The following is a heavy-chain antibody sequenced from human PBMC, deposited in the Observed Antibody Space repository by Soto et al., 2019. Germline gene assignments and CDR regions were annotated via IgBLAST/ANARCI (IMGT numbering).Heavy chain of an antibody. CDR1: GYTFASYA. J-gene: IGHJ4*02. V-gene: IGHV1-18*01. CDR3: ARDPPPPDY. CDR2: ISAYNGNT. Sequence: QVQLVQSGAEVKKPGASVKVSCKASGYTFASYAIIWMRQAPGQGIECMGWISAYNGNTNYAQKLQGRVTMTTDTYTRTAYMELRSRRSDYTAVYYCARDPPPPDYWGQGTLVTVSS.